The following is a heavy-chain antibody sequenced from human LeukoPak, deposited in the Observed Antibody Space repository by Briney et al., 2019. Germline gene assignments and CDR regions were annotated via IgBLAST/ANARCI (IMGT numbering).Heavy chain of an antibody. V-gene: IGHV3-33*01. Sequence: GRSLRLSCAASGFTFSSYGMHWVRQAPGKGLEWVAVIWYDGSNKYYADSVKGRFTISRDNSKNTLYLQMNSLRAEDTAVYYCARGDPGDSYYYYGMDVWGQGTTVTVSS. CDR2: IWYDGSNK. CDR1: GFTFSSYG. CDR3: ARGDPGDSYYYYGMDV. D-gene: IGHD7-27*01. J-gene: IGHJ6*02.